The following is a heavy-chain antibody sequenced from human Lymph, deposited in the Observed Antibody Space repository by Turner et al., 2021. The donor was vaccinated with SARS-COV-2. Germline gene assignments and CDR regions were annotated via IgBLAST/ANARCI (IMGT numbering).Heavy chain of an antibody. V-gene: IGHV4-39*02. CDR1: GGPVRRSSYF. J-gene: IGHJ6*02. CDR3: AGDYFGWYGTDHIKNSYYYVMDV. CDR2: IKERGCN. D-gene: IGHD6-19*01. Sequence: LQLQESGAGLVKPSETLSPTCAVSGGPVRRSSYFWGWIRQPQGTGREWIGTIKERGCNDYNPSLKSRVTMSVDTTKNQFSLKQSSVTAADTAVYYCAGDYFGWYGTDHIKNSYYYVMDVWGQGTTVTVSS.